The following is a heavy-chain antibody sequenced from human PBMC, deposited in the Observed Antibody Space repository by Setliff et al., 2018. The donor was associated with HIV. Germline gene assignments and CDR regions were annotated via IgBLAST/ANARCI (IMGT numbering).Heavy chain of an antibody. V-gene: IGHV1-69-2*01. CDR2: VVPEDGKT. CDR1: GYTFSDYY. Sequence: ASVKVSCKASGYTFSDYYMHWVQQAPGKGLEWVGRVVPEDGKTIYAERFQDRITITADTSIDTVYMELSSLRSEDTAVYYCAKQGKYFDWLFSSAVDLMFDWWGQGTPVT. CDR3: AKQGKYFDWLFSSAVDLMFDW. D-gene: IGHD3-9*01. J-gene: IGHJ4*02.